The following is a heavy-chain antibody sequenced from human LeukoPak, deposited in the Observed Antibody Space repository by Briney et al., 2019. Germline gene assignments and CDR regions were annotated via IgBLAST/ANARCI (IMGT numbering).Heavy chain of an antibody. CDR3: AKVIGTPNF. CDR1: GFTFSSYA. Sequence: GGSLRLSCAASGFTFSSYAMSWVRQAPGKGLEWVSAISGSGGSTYYADSVKGRFTISRDNSKNTLCLQMNCLGAEDTAIYYCAKVIGTPNFWGQGTLVTVSS. D-gene: IGHD1-26*01. J-gene: IGHJ4*02. V-gene: IGHV3-23*01. CDR2: ISGSGGST.